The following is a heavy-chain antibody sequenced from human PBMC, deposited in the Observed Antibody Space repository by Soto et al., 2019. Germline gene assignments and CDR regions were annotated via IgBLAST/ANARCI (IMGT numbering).Heavy chain of an antibody. CDR3: AAAAVAGIRFDY. J-gene: IGHJ4*02. Sequence: SVKVSCKASGFTFTSSAVQWVRQARGQRLEWIGWIVVGSGNTNYAQKFQERVTITRDMSTSTAYMELSSLRSEDTAVYYCAAAAVAGIRFDYWGQGTLVTVSS. D-gene: IGHD6-19*01. CDR2: IVVGSGNT. V-gene: IGHV1-58*01. CDR1: GFTFTSSA.